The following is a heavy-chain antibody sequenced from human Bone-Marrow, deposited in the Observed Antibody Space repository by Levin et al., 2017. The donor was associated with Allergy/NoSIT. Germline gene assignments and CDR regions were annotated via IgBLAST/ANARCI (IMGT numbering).Heavy chain of an antibody. Sequence: GESLKISCKGSGYSFPTNWIAWVRQMPGKGLEWIGIIYPSGSDTRYSPSFRGRVTISADKSIDTAYLQWSSLKASDTAMYFCARQRASTWYSDSWGQGTLVTVSS. CDR3: ARQRASTWYSDS. CDR2: IYPSGSDT. D-gene: IGHD6-13*01. V-gene: IGHV5-51*01. CDR1: GYSFPTNW. J-gene: IGHJ4*02.